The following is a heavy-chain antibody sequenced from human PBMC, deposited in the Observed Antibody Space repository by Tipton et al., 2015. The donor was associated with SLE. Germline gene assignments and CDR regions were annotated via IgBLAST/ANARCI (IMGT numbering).Heavy chain of an antibody. V-gene: IGHV3-33*08. Sequence: RSLRLSCAASGFAVSSNYMSWVRRAPGKGLEWVAVIWYDGSNKYYADSVKGRFTISRDNSKNTLYLQMNSLRAEDTAIYYCATTEGYSDFYLDYWGQGTLVTVSS. D-gene: IGHD4-11*01. CDR2: IWYDGSNK. CDR1: GFAVSSNY. J-gene: IGHJ4*02. CDR3: ATTEGYSDFYLDY.